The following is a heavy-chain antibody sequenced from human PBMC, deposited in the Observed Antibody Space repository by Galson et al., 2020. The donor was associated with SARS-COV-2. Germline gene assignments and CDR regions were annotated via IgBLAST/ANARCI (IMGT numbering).Heavy chain of an antibody. V-gene: IGHV3-23*01. CDR1: GFIFKNYA. D-gene: IGHD2-8*01. Sequence: GESLKISCAASGFIFKNYAMRWVRRATGQGLDWVSTISGSGGGTYYADSVKGRFTISRDNSNNTLYLQMNSLRAEDTALYYVAKDPDVLMAEVGTTFDYWGQGALVTVSS. CDR2: ISGSGGGT. CDR3: AKDPDVLMAEVGTTFDY. J-gene: IGHJ4*02.